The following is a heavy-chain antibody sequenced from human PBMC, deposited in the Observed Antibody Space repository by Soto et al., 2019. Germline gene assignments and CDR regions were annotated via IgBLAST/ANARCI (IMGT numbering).Heavy chain of an antibody. CDR3: ARTPGYPPQYSDY. D-gene: IGHD5-12*01. CDR1: GFTFSDYG. V-gene: IGHV3-33*08. J-gene: IGHJ4*02. CDR2: IWYDGSNK. Sequence: PGESLRISYAASGFTFSDYGMHWVRQAPGKGLEWVSVIWYDGSNKYYADSVKGRFTISRDNSKNTLYLQMSSLRAEDTAVYYCARTPGYPPQYSDYWGQGTLVTVSS.